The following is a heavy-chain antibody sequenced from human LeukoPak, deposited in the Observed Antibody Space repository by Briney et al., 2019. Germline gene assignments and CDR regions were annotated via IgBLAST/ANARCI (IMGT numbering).Heavy chain of an antibody. CDR1: GGTFSSYA. D-gene: IGHD3-3*01. CDR3: ARGGNILEYYDFWSGYYYGFDY. CDR2: IIPIFGTA. J-gene: IGHJ4*02. V-gene: IGHV1-69*13. Sequence: ASVKVSCKASGGTFSSYAISWVRQAPGQGLEWVRGIIPIFGTANYAQKFQGRVTITADESTSTAYMELSSLRSEDTAVYYCARGGNILEYYDFWSGYYYGFDYWGQGTLVTVSS.